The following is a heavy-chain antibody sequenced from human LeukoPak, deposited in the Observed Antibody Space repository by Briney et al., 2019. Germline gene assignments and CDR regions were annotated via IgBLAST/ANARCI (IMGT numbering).Heavy chain of an antibody. CDR3: KKQGPGYCGSTSCYGVDY. CDR1: GYTFTSHA. CDR2: INTNNGNP. J-gene: IGHJ4*02. V-gene: IGHV7-4-1*02. Sequence: ASVKVSCKASGYTFTSHAMNWVRQAPGQGLEWMGWINTNNGNPTYAQGFTGRFVFSLDTSVSTAYLQISSLKPEDTAVYYCKKQGPGYCGSTSCYGVDYWGQGTLVTVSS. D-gene: IGHD2-2*01.